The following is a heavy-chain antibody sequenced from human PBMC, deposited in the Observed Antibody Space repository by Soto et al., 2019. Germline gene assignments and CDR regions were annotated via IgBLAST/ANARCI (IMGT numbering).Heavy chain of an antibody. CDR3: ARRGEYLDY. Sequence: SETLSLTCTVSGGSVSSGSYYWSWIRQPPGKGLEWIGYIYYSGSTNYNPSLKSRVTISVDTSKNQFSLKLSSVTAADTAVYYCARRGEYLDYWGQGTLVTVYS. CDR1: GGSVSSGSYY. J-gene: IGHJ4*02. V-gene: IGHV4-61*01. D-gene: IGHD2-21*01. CDR2: IYYSGST.